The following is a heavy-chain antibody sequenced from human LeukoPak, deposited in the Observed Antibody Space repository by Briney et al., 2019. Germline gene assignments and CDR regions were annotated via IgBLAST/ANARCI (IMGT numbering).Heavy chain of an antibody. D-gene: IGHD6-13*01. Sequence: PGRSLRLSCAASGFTFSSYGMHWVRQAPGKGLEWVAFIRYDGSNKYYADSVKGRFTISRDNSKNTLYLQMNSLRAEDTAVYYCAKQYSSSWYGYFDYWGQGTLVTVSS. V-gene: IGHV3-30*02. J-gene: IGHJ4*02. CDR2: IRYDGSNK. CDR3: AKQYSSSWYGYFDY. CDR1: GFTFSSYG.